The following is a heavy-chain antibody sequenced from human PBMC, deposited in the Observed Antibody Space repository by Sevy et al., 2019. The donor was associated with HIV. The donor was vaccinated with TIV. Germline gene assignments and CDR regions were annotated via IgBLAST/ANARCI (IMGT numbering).Heavy chain of an antibody. V-gene: IGHV3-48*02. Sequence: GGSLRLSCAASEFTFSNYAMNWVRQAPGKGLEWVSYISSGSSTKNYADSVKGRFTISRDNAKNSLYLQMNSLRDEDTAVYYCARDAYHDSSGSADFDYWGQGTQVTVSS. CDR2: ISSGSSTK. CDR1: EFTFSNYA. CDR3: ARDAYHDSSGSADFDY. D-gene: IGHD3-22*01. J-gene: IGHJ4*02.